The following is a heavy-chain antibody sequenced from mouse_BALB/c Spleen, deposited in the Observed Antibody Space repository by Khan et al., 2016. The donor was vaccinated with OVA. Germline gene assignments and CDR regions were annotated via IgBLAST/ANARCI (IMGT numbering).Heavy chain of an antibody. J-gene: IGHJ3*01. Sequence: EVELVESGPSLVKPSQTLSLTCSVTGDSITSGYWCWIRKFPGNKLEYMGYILYRGRTYYNPSLKSRISITRHTSQNQYYLQFNSVTTEDTATYYCARSTSRYAFAYWGQGTLVTVSA. D-gene: IGHD2-14*01. CDR1: GDSITSGY. CDR2: ILYRGRT. CDR3: ARSTSRYAFAY. V-gene: IGHV3-8*02.